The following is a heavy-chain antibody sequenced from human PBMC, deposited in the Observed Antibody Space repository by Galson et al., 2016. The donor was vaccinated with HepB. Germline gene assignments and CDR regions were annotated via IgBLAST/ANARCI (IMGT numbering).Heavy chain of an antibody. V-gene: IGHV3-30*03. D-gene: IGHD1-1*01. CDR1: GFTFRSYG. CDR2: ITYHGRNQ. CDR3: GKWDWNDPAD. J-gene: IGHJ4*02. Sequence: SLRLSCAASGFTFRSYGLQWVRQAPGKGPEWLAIITYHGRNQFYADSVKGRFTISRDDSRNSVYLQMASLREEDTAVYYCGKWDWNDPADWGQGTLVSVSS.